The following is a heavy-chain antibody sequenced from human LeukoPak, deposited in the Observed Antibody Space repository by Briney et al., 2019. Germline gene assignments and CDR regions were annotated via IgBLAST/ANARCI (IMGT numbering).Heavy chain of an antibody. CDR1: GFTFSTYS. Sequence: GGSLRHSCVASGFTFSTYSMNWVRQAPGKGLEWVSYIRSSDRAIYYADSVTGRFTISRDNAKNSLYLQMHSLRDEDTAVYYCARDRDWAFDYWGQGTLVTVSS. J-gene: IGHJ4*02. CDR2: IRSSDRAI. CDR3: ARDRDWAFDY. V-gene: IGHV3-48*02. D-gene: IGHD3-9*01.